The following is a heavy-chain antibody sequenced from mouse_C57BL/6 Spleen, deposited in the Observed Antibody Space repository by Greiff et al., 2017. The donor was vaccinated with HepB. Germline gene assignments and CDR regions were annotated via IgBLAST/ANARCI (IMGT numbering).Heavy chain of an antibody. CDR2: INPYNGGT. D-gene: IGHD2-1*01. V-gene: IGHV1-19*01. Sequence: EVQLQQSGPVLVKPGASVKMSRKASGYTFTDYYMNWVKQSHGKSLEWIGVINPYNGGTSYNQKFKGKATLTVDKSSSTAYMELNSLTSEESAVYYCARGTLLTPWFAYWGQGTLVTVSA. CDR3: ARGTLLTPWFAY. J-gene: IGHJ3*01. CDR1: GYTFTDYY.